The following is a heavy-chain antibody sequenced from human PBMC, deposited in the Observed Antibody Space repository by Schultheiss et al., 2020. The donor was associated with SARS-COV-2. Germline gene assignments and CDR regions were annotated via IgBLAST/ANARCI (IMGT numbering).Heavy chain of an antibody. D-gene: IGHD3-22*01. J-gene: IGHJ4*02. CDR1: GFTFDDYA. V-gene: IGHV3-9*01. CDR3: AKDLNYYDSSQGD. Sequence: GGSLRLSCAASGFTFDDYAMHWVRQAPGKGLEWVSGISWNSGSIGYADSVKGRFTISRDNSKNTLYLQMNSLRAEDTAVYYCAKDLNYYDSSQGDWGQGTLVTVSS. CDR2: ISWNSGSI.